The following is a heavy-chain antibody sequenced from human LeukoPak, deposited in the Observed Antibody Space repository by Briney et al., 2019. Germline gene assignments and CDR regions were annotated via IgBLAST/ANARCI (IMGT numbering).Heavy chain of an antibody. V-gene: IGHV1-69*13. CDR2: IIPIFGTA. Sequence: GASVKVSCKASGYTFTAYAMNWVRQAPGQGLEWMGGIIPIFGTANYAQKFQGRVTITADESTSTAYMELSSLRSEDTAVYYCARANNPIAVAALPYPGQYNWFDPWGQGTLVTVSS. CDR1: GYTFTAYA. D-gene: IGHD6-19*01. J-gene: IGHJ5*02. CDR3: ARANNPIAVAALPYPGQYNWFDP.